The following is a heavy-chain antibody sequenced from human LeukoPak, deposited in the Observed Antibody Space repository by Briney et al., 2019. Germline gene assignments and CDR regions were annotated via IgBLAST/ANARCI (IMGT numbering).Heavy chain of an antibody. V-gene: IGHV3-7*01. CDR1: GFTFSSYS. J-gene: IGHJ4*02. D-gene: IGHD3-22*01. CDR3: ARAWITMIVAGY. Sequence: PGGSLRLSCAASGFTFSSYSMTWVRQAPGKGLEWVANIKQDGSEKYYVDSVKGRFTISRDNAKNSLFLQMDSLRAEDTAVYYCARAWITMIVAGYWGQGTLVTVSS. CDR2: IKQDGSEK.